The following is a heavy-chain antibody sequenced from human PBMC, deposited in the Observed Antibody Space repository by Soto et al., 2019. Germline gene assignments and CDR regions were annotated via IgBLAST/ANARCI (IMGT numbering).Heavy chain of an antibody. D-gene: IGHD3-22*01. CDR2: IYTSDSDI. Sequence: GESLKISCSGSGYSFANYWIGWVRQMSVKGLEWMGIIYTSDSDIKYSPSFQGQVTISADKSINTAYLQWNSLKASDTAMYFCARGDTSDYSTATPADYWGQGTLVTVSS. V-gene: IGHV5-51*01. CDR3: ARGDTSDYSTATPADY. CDR1: GYSFANYW. J-gene: IGHJ4*02.